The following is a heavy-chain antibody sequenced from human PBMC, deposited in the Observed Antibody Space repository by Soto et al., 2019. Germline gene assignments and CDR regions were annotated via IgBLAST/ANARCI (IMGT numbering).Heavy chain of an antibody. CDR1: GYTFTSYG. J-gene: IGHJ3*02. CDR2: ISAYNGNT. CDR3: ARVPIDNYCSGGSCYSVAGAFDI. V-gene: IGHV1-18*01. D-gene: IGHD2-15*01. Sequence: QVQLVQSGAEVKKPGASVKVSCKASGYTFTSYGISWVRQAPGQGLEWMGWISAYNGNTNYAQKLQGRVTMTTDTSPSTAYVELRSLRSDDTAVYYCARVPIDNYCSGGSCYSVAGAFDIWGQGTMVTVSS.